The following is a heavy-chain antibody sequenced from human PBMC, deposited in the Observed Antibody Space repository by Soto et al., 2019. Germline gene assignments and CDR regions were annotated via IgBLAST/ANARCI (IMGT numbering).Heavy chain of an antibody. Sequence: GGSLRLSCAASGFTFSSYGMHWVRQAPGKGLEWVAFISHDGSNKYYGDSMKGRIATSRDNSKSTLYLQMSSLRAEDTAVYYCTKRRNVLRFLEWSSGMEVWGQGTTVTVSS. CDR1: GFTFSSYG. D-gene: IGHD3-3*01. CDR3: TKRRNVLRFLEWSSGMEV. J-gene: IGHJ6*02. V-gene: IGHV3-30*18. CDR2: ISHDGSNK.